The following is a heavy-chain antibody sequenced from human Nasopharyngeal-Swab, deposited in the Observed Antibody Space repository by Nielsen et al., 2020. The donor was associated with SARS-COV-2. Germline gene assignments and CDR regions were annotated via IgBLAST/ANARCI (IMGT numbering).Heavy chain of an antibody. V-gene: IGHV3-23*01. CDR3: AKGDTNGANDAFDI. D-gene: IGHD2-8*01. J-gene: IGHJ3*02. Sequence: GESLKISCAASGFTFSISAMSWVRQAPGKGLEWVSSISGSGTTYYTDSVKGRFTISRDNSKNTLYLQMNSLRAEDTAVYYCAKGDTNGANDAFDIWGQGTMVTVSS. CDR2: ISGSGTT. CDR1: GFTFSISA.